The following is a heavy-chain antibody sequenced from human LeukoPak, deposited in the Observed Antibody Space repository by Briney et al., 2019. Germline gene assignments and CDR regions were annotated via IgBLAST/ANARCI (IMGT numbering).Heavy chain of an antibody. CDR3: AKKSRGSYLDYSDY. V-gene: IGHV3-23*01. J-gene: IGHJ4*02. D-gene: IGHD1-26*01. CDR2: ISSGVGST. CDR1: GFIFSNYA. Sequence: GGSLRLSCAASGFIFSNYAFSWVRQAPGKGLEWVSSISSGVGSTYYADSVKGRFTIFRDNSKNTLYLQMNGLRAEDTAAYYCAKKSRGSYLDYSDYWGQGTLVTVSS.